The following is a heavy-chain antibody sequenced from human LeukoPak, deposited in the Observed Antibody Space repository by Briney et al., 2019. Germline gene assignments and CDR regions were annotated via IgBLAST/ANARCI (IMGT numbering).Heavy chain of an antibody. CDR1: GGSISSYY. CDR2: IYYSGST. J-gene: IGHJ3*02. CDR3: ARGGWLFPSDAFDI. D-gene: IGHD3-22*01. Sequence: SETLSLTCTVPGGSISSYYWSWLRQPPGKGLEWNGYIYYSGSTNYNPSLKSRVTISVDTSKNQFSLKLSSVTAADTAVYYCARGGWLFPSDAFDIWGQGTMVTVSS. V-gene: IGHV4-59*01.